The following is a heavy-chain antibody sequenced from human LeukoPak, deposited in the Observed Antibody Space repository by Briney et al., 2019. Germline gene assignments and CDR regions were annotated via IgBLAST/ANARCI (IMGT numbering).Heavy chain of an antibody. J-gene: IGHJ6*04. CDR1: GYTFTNYA. D-gene: IGHD5-18*01. CDR3: AGGNVDTAMVKMAYYYGMDV. CDR2: INAGNGNT. Sequence: ASVTDSFKASGYTFTNYAMHWVRQAPGQRLAGMGWINAGNGNTNYSHKFQGRVNITTDTSASKAYMGLSSLRSEDTAVYYCAGGNVDTAMVKMAYYYGMDVGGKGTTVTVSS. V-gene: IGHV1-3*01.